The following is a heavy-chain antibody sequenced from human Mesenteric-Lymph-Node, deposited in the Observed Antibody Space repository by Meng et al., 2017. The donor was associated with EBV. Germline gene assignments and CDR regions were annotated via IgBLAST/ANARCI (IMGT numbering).Heavy chain of an antibody. CDR2: IYYSGST. D-gene: IGHD2-15*01. J-gene: IGHJ5*02. CDR1: GGSISSSSYY. Sequence: LQLQEAGQGLVKPSETLSLTCTVSGGSISSSSYYWGWIRQPPGKGLEWIGSIYYSGSTYYNPSLKSRVTISVDTSKNQFSLKLSSVTAADTAVYYCARQGVCSGGSCYGWFDPWGQGTLVTVSS. CDR3: ARQGVCSGGSCYGWFDP. V-gene: IGHV4-39*01.